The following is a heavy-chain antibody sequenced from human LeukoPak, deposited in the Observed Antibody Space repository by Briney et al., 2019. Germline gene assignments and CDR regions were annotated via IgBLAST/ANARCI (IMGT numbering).Heavy chain of an antibody. J-gene: IGHJ3*02. D-gene: IGHD3-3*01. Sequence: PSETLSLTCTVSGGSISSYCWSWIRQPPGKGLEWSGYIYYSGSTNYNPSLKSRVTISVDTSKNQFSLKLSSVTAADTAVYYCARATFWSGYLDAFDIWGQGTMVTVSS. CDR1: GGSISSYC. CDR2: IYYSGST. V-gene: IGHV4-59*08. CDR3: ARATFWSGYLDAFDI.